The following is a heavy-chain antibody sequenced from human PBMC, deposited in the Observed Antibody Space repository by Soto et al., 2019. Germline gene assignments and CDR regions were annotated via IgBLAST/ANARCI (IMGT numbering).Heavy chain of an antibody. CDR1: GGTFSRYT. V-gene: IGHV1-69*13. Sequence: ASVKVSCKASGGTFSRYTITWVRQAPGQGLEWMGGITPMFGTPNYAQKFQGRVTITADESTSTAYMELSSLRSEDTAMYYCARDGTLYDSSAYYYLYWGQGTLVTVSS. J-gene: IGHJ4*02. CDR3: ARDGTLYDSSAYYYLY. CDR2: ITPMFGTP. D-gene: IGHD3-22*01.